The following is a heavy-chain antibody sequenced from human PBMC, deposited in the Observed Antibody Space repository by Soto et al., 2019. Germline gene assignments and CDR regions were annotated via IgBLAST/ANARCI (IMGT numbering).Heavy chain of an antibody. V-gene: IGHV2-70*01. CDR3: AGGYSRSSSFDY. D-gene: IGHD6-6*01. CDR2: IDWDDDK. CDR1: GFSLSTSGMC. J-gene: IGHJ4*02. Sequence: SGPTLVNPTQTLTLTCTFSGFSLSTSGMCVSWIRQPPGKALEWLALIDWDDDKYYSTSLKTRLTISKDTSKNQVVLTMTNMDPVDTATYCCAGGYSRSSSFDYWGQGTLVTVYS.